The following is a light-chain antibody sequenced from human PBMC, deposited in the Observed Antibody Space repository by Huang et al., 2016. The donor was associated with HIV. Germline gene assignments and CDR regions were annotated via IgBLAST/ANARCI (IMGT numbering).Light chain of an antibody. Sequence: EIVLTQSPATLSLSPGERATLSCRASQCVSSYLAWYQQKPGQAPTLLIYDASDRASGIPARFSGSGSGTDFTLTISSLAPEDFAVYYCQQRSTFGGGTKVEIK. CDR1: QCVSSY. J-gene: IGKJ4*01. CDR2: DAS. V-gene: IGKV3-11*01. CDR3: QQRST.